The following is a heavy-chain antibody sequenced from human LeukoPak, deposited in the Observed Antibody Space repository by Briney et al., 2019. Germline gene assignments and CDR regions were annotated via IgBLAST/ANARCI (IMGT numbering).Heavy chain of an antibody. J-gene: IGHJ6*02. CDR1: GYTFTGYN. CDR3: ARRPDTAMAPYYYYYGMDV. Sequence: ASVRVSCKASGYTFTGYNIHWVRQAPGQGLGWMGWINPNSGGTNYAQKFQGRVTMTRDTSISTAYIEPSRLRSDDTAVYYCARRPDTAMAPYYYYYGMDVWGQGTTVTVSS. V-gene: IGHV1-2*02. D-gene: IGHD5-18*01. CDR2: INPNSGGT.